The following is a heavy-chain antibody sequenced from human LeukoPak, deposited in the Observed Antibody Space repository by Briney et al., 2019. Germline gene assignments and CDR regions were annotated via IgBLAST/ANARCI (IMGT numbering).Heavy chain of an antibody. CDR1: GYTFTGYY. Sequence: ASVKVSCKASGYTFTGYYMHWVRQAPGQGLEWMGWINPNSGGTNYAQKFQGWVTMTRVTSISTAYMELSRLRSDDTAVYYCARGPSMSSSWYQDYWGQGTLVTVSS. V-gene: IGHV1-2*04. J-gene: IGHJ4*02. D-gene: IGHD6-13*01. CDR3: ARGPSMSSSWYQDY. CDR2: INPNSGGT.